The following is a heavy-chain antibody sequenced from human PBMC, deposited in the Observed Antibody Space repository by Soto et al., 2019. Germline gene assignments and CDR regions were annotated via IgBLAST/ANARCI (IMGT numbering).Heavy chain of an antibody. CDR2: IYYSGST. CDR1: GGSISSSSYY. CDR3: ASLVSDSSGYRPG. J-gene: IGHJ4*02. V-gene: IGHV4-39*01. D-gene: IGHD3-22*01. Sequence: QLQLQESGPGLVKPSETLSLTCTVSGGSISSSSYYWGWIRQPPGKGLEWIGSIYYSGSTYYNPSLKSRVTISVDTPKNQFSLKLRSVTAADTAVYYCASLVSDSSGYRPGWGQGTLVTVSS.